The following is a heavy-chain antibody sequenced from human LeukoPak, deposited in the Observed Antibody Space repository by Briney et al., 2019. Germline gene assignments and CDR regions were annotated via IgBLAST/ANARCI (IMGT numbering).Heavy chain of an antibody. CDR1: GGSISSYY. CDR2: IYYSGST. Sequence: SETLSLTCTVSGGSISSYYWSRIRQPPGKGLEWIGYIYYSGSTNYNPSLKSRLTISVDTSKNQFSLNLRSVTAADMAVYYRARLGSSNLDPPYNWGRGTLVTVSS. CDR3: ARLGSSNLDPPYN. J-gene: IGHJ4*02. D-gene: IGHD2-2*01. V-gene: IGHV4-59*08.